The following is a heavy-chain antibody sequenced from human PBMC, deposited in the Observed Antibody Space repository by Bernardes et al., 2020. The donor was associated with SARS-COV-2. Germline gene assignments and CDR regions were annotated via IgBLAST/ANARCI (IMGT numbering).Heavy chain of an antibody. CDR1: GFTFSNYC. J-gene: IGHJ4*02. Sequence: GGSLRLSCAASGFTFSNYCMSWVRQAPGKGLEWVAIISQDGSKKYYVDSVKGRFTTSRDNAKNSVSLQMNSLRAEDTSVYYCVRGTSSPGVDYWGQGTLVSVSS. CDR2: ISQDGSKK. V-gene: IGHV3-7*01. D-gene: IGHD6-6*01. CDR3: VRGTSSPGVDY.